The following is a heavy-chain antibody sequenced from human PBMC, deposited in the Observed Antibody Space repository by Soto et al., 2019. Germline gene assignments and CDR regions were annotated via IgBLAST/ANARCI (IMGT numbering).Heavy chain of an antibody. CDR3: MLGSGWKDFDY. CDR2: THHIGST. CDR1: SGSISRSTW. Sequence: SETLSLTCAVSSGSISRSTWCTWVRQPPGKGLEWIGETHHIGSTYYNPSLKSRVTISVDTSKNQFSLKLSSVTAADTAVYYCMLGSGWKDFDYWGQGTLVTVSS. V-gene: IGHV4-4*02. D-gene: IGHD2-15*01. J-gene: IGHJ4*02.